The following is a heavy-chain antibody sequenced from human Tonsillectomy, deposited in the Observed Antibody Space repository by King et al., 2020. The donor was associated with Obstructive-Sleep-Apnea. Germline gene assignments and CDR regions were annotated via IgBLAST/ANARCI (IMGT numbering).Heavy chain of an antibody. V-gene: IGHV3-11*06. J-gene: IGHJ4*02. CDR2: ISSSSSYT. CDR1: GFTFSDYY. CDR3: ASFHPPHPLWFGDHGTTN. Sequence: VQLVESGGGLVKPGGSLRLSCAASGFTFSDYYMSWIRQAPGKGLEWVSYISSSSSYTNYADSVKGRFTISRDNAKNSLYLQMNSLRAEDTAMYYCASFHPPHPLWFGDHGTTNWGQGTLVTVSS. D-gene: IGHD3-10*01.